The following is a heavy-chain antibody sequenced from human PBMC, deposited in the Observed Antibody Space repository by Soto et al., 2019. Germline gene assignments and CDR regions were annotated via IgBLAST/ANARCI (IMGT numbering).Heavy chain of an antibody. J-gene: IGHJ6*02. V-gene: IGHV1-69*14. CDR1: GGTFSTYA. Sequence: QVQLVQSGAEVKKPGSSVKISCKASGGTFSTYAITWVRQAPGQGLEWMGGIITIVGTTNYALKFQGRVSINADKSPSTAYMELSSLRSDDTAVYYCARPSSSSLENSYYYAVDVWGQGTTVIVSS. D-gene: IGHD2-2*01. CDR2: IITIVGTT. CDR3: ARPSSSSLENSYYYAVDV.